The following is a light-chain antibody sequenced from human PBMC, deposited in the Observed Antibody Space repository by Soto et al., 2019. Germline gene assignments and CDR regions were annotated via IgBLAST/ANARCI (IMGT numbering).Light chain of an antibody. J-gene: IGKJ3*01. CDR3: QQRSNWPLFT. V-gene: IGKV3-11*01. Sequence: EIVLTQSPATLSLSPGERATLSCRASQSVSSYLAWYQQKPGQAPRLLIYDASNRATGIPARFSGSGSGTDFTLTISRLEPEAFAVYYCQQRSNWPLFTFGPGTKVDIK. CDR1: QSVSSY. CDR2: DAS.